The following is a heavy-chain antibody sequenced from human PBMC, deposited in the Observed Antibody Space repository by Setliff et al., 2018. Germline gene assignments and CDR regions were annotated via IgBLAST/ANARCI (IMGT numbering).Heavy chain of an antibody. CDR1: GGSFSGYY. D-gene: IGHD3-16*01. CDR3: AGSLGGFDY. CDR2: INHSGST. V-gene: IGHV4-34*01. Sequence: SETLSLTCAVYGGSFSGYYWSWIRQPPGEGLEWIGEINHSGSTNYNPSLKSRVTISVDTSKNQFSLKLSSVTAADTAVYYCAGSLGGFDYWGQGTLVTVSS. J-gene: IGHJ4*02.